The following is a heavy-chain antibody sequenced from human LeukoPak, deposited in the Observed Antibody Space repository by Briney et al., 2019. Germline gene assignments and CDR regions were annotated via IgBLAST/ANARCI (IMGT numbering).Heavy chain of an antibody. V-gene: IGHV3-23*01. Sequence: QAGGSLRPSCAASGFTFSNYGMSWVRQSPGKGLEWVASMHGSGSTTRHADALQGRFANSRDNYKNPLYLQMNRLRAEDTAIYYCAKIHHYRSGYHPDFWGQGTQVIVSS. J-gene: IGHJ4*02. CDR1: GFTFSNYG. CDR3: AKIHHYRSGYHPDF. CDR2: MHGSGSTT. D-gene: IGHD3-22*01.